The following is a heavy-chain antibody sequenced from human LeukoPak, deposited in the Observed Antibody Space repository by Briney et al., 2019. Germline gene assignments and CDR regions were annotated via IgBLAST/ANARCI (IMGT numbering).Heavy chain of an antibody. Sequence: PGGSLTLSCAASGFTFSNYWMHWVRQAPGKGLVWVSVINSDGSTTSHADSVKGRSTISRDNAKNTLYLQMKSLRAEDTAVYYCARDRGSGSFDIWGQGTMVTVSS. CDR3: ARDRGSGSFDI. D-gene: IGHD3-10*01. V-gene: IGHV3-74*01. CDR1: GFTFSNYW. J-gene: IGHJ3*02. CDR2: INSDGSTT.